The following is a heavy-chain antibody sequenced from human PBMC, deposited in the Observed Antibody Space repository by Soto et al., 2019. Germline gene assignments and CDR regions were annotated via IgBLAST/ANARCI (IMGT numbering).Heavy chain of an antibody. CDR1: GGSISSSSYY. D-gene: IGHD3-22*01. V-gene: IGHV4-39*01. Sequence: NPSETLSLTCTVSGGSISSSSYYWGWIRQPPGKGLEWIGSIYYSGSTYYNPSLKSRVTISVDTSKNQFSLKLSSVTAADTAVYYCARPSYYYDSSGFIIWGQGTLVTVSS. J-gene: IGHJ4*02. CDR2: IYYSGST. CDR3: ARPSYYYDSSGFII.